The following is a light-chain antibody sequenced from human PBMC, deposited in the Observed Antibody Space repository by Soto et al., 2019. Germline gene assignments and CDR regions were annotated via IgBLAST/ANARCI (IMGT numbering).Light chain of an antibody. CDR1: QSISSN. Sequence: EIVLTQSPATLSLSPGQRATLSCRASQSISSNLAWYQQRPGQAPRLLIYDASNRATGIPARFTGSGSGTDFTLTISSLQPEDFAVYYCQQRSIWPPALIFGGGTKVEIK. CDR3: QQRSIWPPALI. J-gene: IGKJ4*01. V-gene: IGKV3-11*01. CDR2: DAS.